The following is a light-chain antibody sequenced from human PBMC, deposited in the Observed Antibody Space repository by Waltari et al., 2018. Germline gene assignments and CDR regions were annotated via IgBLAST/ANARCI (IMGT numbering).Light chain of an antibody. CDR2: RDN. Sequence: SYELTQPSSVSLSPGQTANITCSGNVLAKKYGRWLQQKPGQAPMVLIYRDNARPSGIPGRFSCSSSGTTVTLTISGAHVEDEADYYCYSVSANSWVFGGGTRLTVL. CDR3: YSVSANSWV. CDR1: VLAKKY. V-gene: IGLV3-27*01. J-gene: IGLJ3*02.